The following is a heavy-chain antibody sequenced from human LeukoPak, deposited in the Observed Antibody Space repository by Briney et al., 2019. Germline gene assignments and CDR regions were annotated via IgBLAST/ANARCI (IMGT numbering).Heavy chain of an antibody. V-gene: IGHV4-34*01. CDR3: ARGPRDDYSNPPDY. CDR2: INHSGST. CDR1: GGSISSGGYS. J-gene: IGHJ4*02. Sequence: SETLSLTCAVSGGSISSGGYSWSWIRQPPGKGLEWIGEINHSGSTNYNPSLKSRVTISVDTSMNQFSLKLSSVTAADTAVYYCARGPRDDYSNPPDYWGQGTLVTVSS. D-gene: IGHD4-11*01.